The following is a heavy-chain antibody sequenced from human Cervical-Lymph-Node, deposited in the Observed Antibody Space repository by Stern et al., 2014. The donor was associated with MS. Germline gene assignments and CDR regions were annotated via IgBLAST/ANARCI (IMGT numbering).Heavy chain of an antibody. Sequence: VQLVESGPGLVKPSETLSLTCRVSGVSISTYYWTWIRHPPGKGLEWIGYGYYSGSTNYNPSLKSRVSISIDTSKNELSLKLTSVTAADTAVYYCARTAMADYWGQGTLVTVSS. D-gene: IGHD5-18*01. J-gene: IGHJ4*02. CDR1: GVSISTYY. CDR3: ARTAMADY. V-gene: IGHV4-59*01. CDR2: GYYSGST.